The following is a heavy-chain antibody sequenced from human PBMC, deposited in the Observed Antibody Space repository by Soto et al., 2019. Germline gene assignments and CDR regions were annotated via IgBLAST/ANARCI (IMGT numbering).Heavy chain of an antibody. CDR2: MNPNSGNT. CDR1: GYTFTSYD. D-gene: IGHD3-3*01. J-gene: IGHJ5*02. Sequence: QVQLVQSGAEVKKPGASVKVSCKASGYTFTSYDINWVRQATGQGLEWMGWMNPNSGNTAYAQKFQGRVTMTRNTSIRTAAMERLSVRYDDTAVYYCAREKSAGFDPWGQGTLVTVSS. V-gene: IGHV1-8*01. CDR3: AREKSAGFDP.